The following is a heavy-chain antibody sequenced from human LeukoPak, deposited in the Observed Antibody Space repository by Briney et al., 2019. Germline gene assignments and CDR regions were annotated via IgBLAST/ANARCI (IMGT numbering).Heavy chain of an antibody. J-gene: IGHJ4*02. Sequence: GGSLRLSCAASGFTFGSYWMSWVRQAPGKGLEWVANIEQDGSKKYYVDSVKGRFSISRDNAKNSLFLQVNSLRVEDTAVYYCASHYDSIGYPFDYWGQGTLVTVSS. CDR1: GFTFGSYW. D-gene: IGHD3-22*01. V-gene: IGHV3-7*01. CDR3: ASHYDSIGYPFDY. CDR2: IEQDGSKK.